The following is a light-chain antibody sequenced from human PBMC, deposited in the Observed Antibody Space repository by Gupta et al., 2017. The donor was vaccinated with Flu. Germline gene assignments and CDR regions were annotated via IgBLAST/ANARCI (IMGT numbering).Light chain of an antibody. Sequence: QSVFTQPPSVSAAPGQKVTISCSGSSSNIGNNYVSWYQQLPGTAPKLLIYDNNKRPSGIPDRFSGSKSDTSATLGITGLQTGDEADYYCGTWDSSLSAVFGGGTKLTVL. J-gene: IGLJ3*02. CDR3: GTWDSSLSAV. V-gene: IGLV1-51*01. CDR2: DNN. CDR1: SSNIGNNY.